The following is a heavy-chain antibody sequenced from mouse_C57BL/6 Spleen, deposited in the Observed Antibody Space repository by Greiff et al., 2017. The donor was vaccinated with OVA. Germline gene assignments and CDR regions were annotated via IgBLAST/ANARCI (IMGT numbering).Heavy chain of an antibody. Sequence: EVQLQQSGPGLVKPSQSLSLTCSVTGYSITSGYYWYWIRQLPGNKLEWMGYISYDGSNNYNPSLKNRISITRDTSKNQFFLKLNSVTTEDTATYYCAREYSNYVAWFAYWGQGTLVTVSA. D-gene: IGHD2-5*01. CDR1: GYSITSGYY. CDR3: AREYSNYVAWFAY. CDR2: ISYDGSN. J-gene: IGHJ3*01. V-gene: IGHV3-6*01.